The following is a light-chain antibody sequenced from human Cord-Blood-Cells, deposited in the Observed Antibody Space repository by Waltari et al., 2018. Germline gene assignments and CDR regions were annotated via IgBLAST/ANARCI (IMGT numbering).Light chain of an antibody. CDR2: AAS. CDR1: QSISSY. V-gene: IGKV1-39*01. J-gene: IGKJ4*01. CDR3: QQSYSTPLT. Sequence: DIQMTQSPSSLSASVGARVTITCRAIQSISSYLNWYQQKPGKAPKLLIYAASSLQSGVPSRFSGSGSGTDFTLTISSLQPEDFATYYCQQSYSTPLTFGGGTKVEIK.